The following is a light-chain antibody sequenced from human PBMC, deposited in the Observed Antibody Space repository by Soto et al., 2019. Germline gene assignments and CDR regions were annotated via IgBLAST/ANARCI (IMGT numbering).Light chain of an antibody. V-gene: IGLV1-47*01. CDR1: SSNIGSNY. Sequence: QSVLTQPPSASGTPGQRVTISCSGSSSNIGSNYVYWYQQLPGTAPKLLIYRNNQLPSGVPDRFSGSKSGNSAALAISGLRSEDEADYHCAAWDVSLRGWVFGGVTKLTVL. J-gene: IGLJ3*02. CDR3: AAWDVSLRGWV. CDR2: RNN.